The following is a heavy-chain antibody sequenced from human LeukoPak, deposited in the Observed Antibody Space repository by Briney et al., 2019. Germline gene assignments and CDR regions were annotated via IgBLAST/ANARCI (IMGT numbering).Heavy chain of an antibody. CDR2: IYPGDSDT. V-gene: IGHV5-51*01. D-gene: IGHD6-13*01. J-gene: IGHJ5*02. Sequence: GESLKISCKGSGYSFTSYWIGWVRQMPGKGLEWMGIIYPGDSDTRYSPSFQGQVTISADKSISTAYLQWSSLKASDTAMYYCARHGSSWQNEYNWFDPWGQGTLVTVSS. CDR3: ARHGSSWQNEYNWFDP. CDR1: GYSFTSYW.